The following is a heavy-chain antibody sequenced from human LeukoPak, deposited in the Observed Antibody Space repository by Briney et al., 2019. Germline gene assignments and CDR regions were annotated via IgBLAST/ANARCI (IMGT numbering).Heavy chain of an antibody. CDR3: AREDPQTTVPEGMDV. CDR1: GGSISYYY. V-gene: IGHV4-59*01. D-gene: IGHD4-17*01. CDR2: IYYSGTT. J-gene: IGHJ6*02. Sequence: SETLSLTCTVCGGSISYYYWSWIRQSPGEGREGMGYIYYSGTTNYTPSLKSRVTISVDTSKNQFSLQLRSVTAADTAVYYCAREDPQTTVPEGMDVWGQGTTVTVSS.